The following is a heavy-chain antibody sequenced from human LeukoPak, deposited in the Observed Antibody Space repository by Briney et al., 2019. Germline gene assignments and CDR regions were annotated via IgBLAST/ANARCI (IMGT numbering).Heavy chain of an antibody. CDR3: ARTLYYSSGYYFDY. V-gene: IGHV4-4*07. Sequence: SETLSLTCTVSGGSISPFYWNWIRQPAGKGLEWIGRIYTSGSTNYNPSLKSRVTMSVDTSKNQFSLKLSSVTAADTAVYYCARTLYYSSGYYFDYWGQGTLVTVSS. J-gene: IGHJ4*02. CDR2: IYTSGST. CDR1: GGSISPFY. D-gene: IGHD3-10*01.